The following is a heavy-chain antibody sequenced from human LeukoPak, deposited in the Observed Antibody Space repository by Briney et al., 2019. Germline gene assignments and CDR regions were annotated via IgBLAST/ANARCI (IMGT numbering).Heavy chain of an antibody. J-gene: IGHJ4*02. D-gene: IGHD6-6*01. Sequence: ASVKVSCKASGYNFTSYGISWVRQAPGQGLAWMGWISTYNGNTDYPQKFQGRVTITADESTSTAYMELSSLRSEDTAVYYCARDRLLYQYSTTSGFDYWGQGTLVTVSS. V-gene: IGHV1-18*01. CDR3: ARDRLLYQYSTTSGFDY. CDR1: GYNFTSYG. CDR2: ISTYNGNT.